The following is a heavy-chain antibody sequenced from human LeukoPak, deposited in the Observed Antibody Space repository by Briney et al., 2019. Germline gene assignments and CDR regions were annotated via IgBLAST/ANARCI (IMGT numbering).Heavy chain of an antibody. CDR1: GGTFSSYA. J-gene: IGHJ4*02. CDR2: IIPIFGTA. CDR3: ALVDYYDSSGYFPPNPAY. D-gene: IGHD3-22*01. Sequence: ASVKVSCKASGGTFSSYAISWVRQAPGQGLEWMGGIIPIFGTANYAQKFQGRVTITADESTSTAYMELSRLTSDDTAVYYCALVDYYDSSGYFPPNPAYWGQGTLVTVSS. V-gene: IGHV1-69*01.